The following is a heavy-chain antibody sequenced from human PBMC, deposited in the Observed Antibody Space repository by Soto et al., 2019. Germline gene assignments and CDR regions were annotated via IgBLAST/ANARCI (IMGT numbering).Heavy chain of an antibody. J-gene: IGHJ4*02. V-gene: IGHV3-43*01. CDR2: ISWDGGTT. D-gene: IGHD3-22*01. CDR1: GFTFDDYT. CDR3: AKVAFYYDSSAYYLDY. Sequence: GGSLRLSCAASGFTFDDYTMHWVRQAPGKGLEWVSLISWDGGTTYYADSVKGRFTISRDNSKNSLYLQMNSLRTEDTALYYCAKVAFYYDSSAYYLDYWRQGTLVTVSS.